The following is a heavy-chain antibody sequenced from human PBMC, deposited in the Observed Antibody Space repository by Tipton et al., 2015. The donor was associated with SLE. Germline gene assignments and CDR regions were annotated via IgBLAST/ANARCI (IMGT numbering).Heavy chain of an antibody. CDR1: GYSISSGYY. CDR2: INHSGST. J-gene: IGHJ3*02. D-gene: IGHD3-3*01. V-gene: IGHV4-38-2*01. Sequence: TLSLTCAVSGYSISSGYYWSWIRQPPGKGLEWIGKINHSGSTNYNPSLKSRVTISVDTSKNQFSLKLSSVTAADTAVYYCARKYYDFWSGSYAFDIWGQGTMVTVSS. CDR3: ARKYYDFWSGSYAFDI.